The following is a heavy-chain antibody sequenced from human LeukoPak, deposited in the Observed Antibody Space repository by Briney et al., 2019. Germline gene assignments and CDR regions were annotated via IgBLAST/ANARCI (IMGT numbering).Heavy chain of an antibody. Sequence: ASVKVSCKASGYTFTSYDINWVRQATGQGLEWMGWMNPNSGNTGYAQKFQGRVTMTRNTSISTAYMELSSLRSEDTAVYYCARVGVVPAAMRALYYYYGMDVWGQGTTVTVSS. CDR2: MNPNSGNT. CDR3: ARVGVVPAAMRALYYYYGMDV. CDR1: GYTFTSYD. J-gene: IGHJ6*02. D-gene: IGHD2-2*01. V-gene: IGHV1-8*01.